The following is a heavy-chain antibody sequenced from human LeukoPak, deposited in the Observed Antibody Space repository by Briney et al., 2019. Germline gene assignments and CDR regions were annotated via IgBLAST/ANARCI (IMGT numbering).Heavy chain of an antibody. J-gene: IGHJ6*02. CDR3: ARAQGLGGTTYYYYYGMDV. D-gene: IGHD1-14*01. CDR2: MYYSGST. CDR1: GGSISSYY. V-gene: IGHV4-59*01. Sequence: PSETLSLTCTVSGGSISSYYWSWVRQPPGKGMEWVGDMYYSGSTNYNPYLKSRVTISVDTSKNQFSLKLSSVTAADTAVYYCARAQGLGGTTYYYYYGMDVWGQGTTVTVSS.